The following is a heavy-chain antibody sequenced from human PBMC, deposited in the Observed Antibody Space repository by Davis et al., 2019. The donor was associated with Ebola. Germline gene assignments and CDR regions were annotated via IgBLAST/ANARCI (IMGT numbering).Heavy chain of an antibody. CDR2: IYYSGST. D-gene: IGHD1-26*01. Sequence: LEWIGSIYYSGSTYYNPSLKSRVTISVDTSKNQFSLKLSSVTAADTAVYYCARQDRTSGSYGSLFDYWGQGTLVTVSS. J-gene: IGHJ4*02. V-gene: IGHV4-39*01. CDR3: ARQDRTSGSYGSLFDY.